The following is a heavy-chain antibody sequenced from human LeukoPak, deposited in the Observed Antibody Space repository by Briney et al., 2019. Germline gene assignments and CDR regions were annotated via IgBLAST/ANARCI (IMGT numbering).Heavy chain of an antibody. Sequence: SVKVSCKASGYTFTSYDISWVRQAPGQGLEWMGGIIPIFGTANYAQKFQGRVTITADESTSTAYMELSSLRSEDTAVYYCARDPNSPYGMDVWGQGTTVTVSS. CDR1: GYTFTSYD. V-gene: IGHV1-69*13. D-gene: IGHD1/OR15-1a*01. CDR3: ARDPNSPYGMDV. CDR2: IIPIFGTA. J-gene: IGHJ6*02.